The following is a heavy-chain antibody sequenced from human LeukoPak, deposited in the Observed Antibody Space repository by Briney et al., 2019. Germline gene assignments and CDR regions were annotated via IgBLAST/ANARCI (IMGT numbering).Heavy chain of an antibody. CDR1: GGSISSGSYY. D-gene: IGHD1-26*01. J-gene: IGHJ4*02. CDR3: ARDSGNYFDY. CDR2: IYTSGST. Sequence: SETLSLTCTVSGGSISSGSYYWSWIRQPAGKGLEWIGRIYTSGSTNYNPSLKSRVTISVDTSKNQFSLKLSSVTAADTAVYYCARDSGNYFDYWGQGTLVTVSS. V-gene: IGHV4-61*02.